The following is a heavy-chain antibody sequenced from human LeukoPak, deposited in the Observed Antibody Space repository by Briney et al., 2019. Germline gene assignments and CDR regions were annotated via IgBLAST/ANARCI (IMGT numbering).Heavy chain of an antibody. CDR1: AFTINSNY. J-gene: IGHJ3*02. CDR2: IYSGGST. Sequence: GGSLRLSCAASAFTINSNYMNWVRQAPGKGLEWVSVIYSGGSTYYADSVKGRFTISRDNSKNTLYLQMNSLRAEDTAVYYCARYGLGAHAFDIWGQGTMVTVSS. D-gene: IGHD3/OR15-3a*01. CDR3: ARYGLGAHAFDI. V-gene: IGHV3-66*01.